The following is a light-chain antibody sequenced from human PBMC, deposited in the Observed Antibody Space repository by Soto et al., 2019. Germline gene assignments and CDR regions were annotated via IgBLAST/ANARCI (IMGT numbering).Light chain of an antibody. CDR1: SSDVGSYNL. Sequence: QSVLTQPASVSGSPGQSITISCTGTSSDVGSYNLVSWYQQHPGKAPKLMIYEVTRRPSGVSNRFSGSKSGNTASLTISGLQAEDEADYYCCSYASSNTYVFGTGPKVTVL. CDR2: EVT. V-gene: IGLV2-23*02. CDR3: CSYASSNTYV. J-gene: IGLJ1*01.